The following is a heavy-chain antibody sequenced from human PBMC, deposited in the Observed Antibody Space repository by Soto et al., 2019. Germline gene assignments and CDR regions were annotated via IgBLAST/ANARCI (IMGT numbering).Heavy chain of an antibody. CDR3: TTVTGNRLDYAFDI. Sequence: PGGSLRLSCAASGFTFSSCAMGWVRQAPGKGLEWVSDIIDSGGSTYYADSVKGRFTISRDNSKSTLYLQMNSLKIEDTAVYYCTTVTGNRLDYAFDIWGQGTMVTVSS. D-gene: IGHD7-27*01. J-gene: IGHJ3*02. V-gene: IGHV3-23*01. CDR1: GFTFSSCA. CDR2: IIDSGGST.